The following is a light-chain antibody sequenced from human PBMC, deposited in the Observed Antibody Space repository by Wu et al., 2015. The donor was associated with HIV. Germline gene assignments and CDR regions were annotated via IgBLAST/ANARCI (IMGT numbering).Light chain of an antibody. CDR1: QIVISNY. V-gene: IGKV3-20*01. Sequence: NVLTQSPGTLSLSPGERATLSCWASQIVISNYLAWYQQKPGQAPRLLIYGASSRATGIPDRFSASGSGTDFTLTISRLEPEDFAVYYCQQYGNSPYTFGQGTRLEIK. J-gene: IGKJ5*01. CDR3: QQYGNSPYT. CDR2: GAS.